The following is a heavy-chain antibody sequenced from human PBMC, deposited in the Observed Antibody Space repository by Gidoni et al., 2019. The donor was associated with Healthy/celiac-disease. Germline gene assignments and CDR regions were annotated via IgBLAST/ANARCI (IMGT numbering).Heavy chain of an antibody. CDR1: GGSFSGYY. CDR3: ARGYHDSSGYWSFDY. J-gene: IGHJ4*02. Sequence: QVQLQQWGAGLLKPSETLSLTCAVYGGSFSGYYWSWIRQPPGKGLEWIGEINHSGSTNYNPSLKSRVTISVDTSKNQFSLKLSSVTAADTAVYYCARGYHDSSGYWSFDYWGQGTLVTVSS. V-gene: IGHV4-34*01. CDR2: INHSGST. D-gene: IGHD3-22*01.